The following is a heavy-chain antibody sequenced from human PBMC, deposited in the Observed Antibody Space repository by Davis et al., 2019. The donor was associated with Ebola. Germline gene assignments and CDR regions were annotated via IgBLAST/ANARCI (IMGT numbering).Heavy chain of an antibody. CDR3: ARRRITMIVATDP. V-gene: IGHV4-39*07. J-gene: IGHJ5*02. Sequence: MPSETLSLTCTVSGDSVSSTSYYWGWIRQPPGKGLEYIGSIYYSGSTYYNSSLKSRVTISVDTSKNQFSLKLSSVTAADTAVYYCARRRITMIVATDPWGQGTLVTVSS. D-gene: IGHD3-22*01. CDR1: GDSVSSTSYY. CDR2: IYYSGST.